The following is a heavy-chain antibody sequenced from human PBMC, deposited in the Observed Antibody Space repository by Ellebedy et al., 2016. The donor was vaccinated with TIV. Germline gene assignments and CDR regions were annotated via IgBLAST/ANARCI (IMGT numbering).Heavy chain of an antibody. V-gene: IGHV1-8*01. Sequence: ASVKVSCKASGYTFTSYDINWVRQATGQGLEWMGWMNPNSGNTGYAQKFQGRVTMTRNTSISTAYMELSSLRSEDTAVYCCARGIVEMATTYYYYGMDVWGQGTTVTVSS. CDR3: ARGIVEMATTYYYYGMDV. CDR2: MNPNSGNT. D-gene: IGHD5-24*01. J-gene: IGHJ6*02. CDR1: GYTFTSYD.